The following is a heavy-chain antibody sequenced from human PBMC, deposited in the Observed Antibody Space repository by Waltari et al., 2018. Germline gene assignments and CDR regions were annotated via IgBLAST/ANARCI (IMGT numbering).Heavy chain of an antibody. V-gene: IGHV3-43*01. J-gene: IGHJ4*02. Sequence: EVQLVESGGVVVQPGGSLGLSCAASGFIFADYTMHWLLQAPGQGVEWVSLISWDGGSTYYADSVKGRFTISRDNSKNSLYLQMNSLRTEDTALYYCAKDIRGVGVATFYFDYWGQGTLVTVSS. CDR1: GFIFADYT. CDR2: ISWDGGST. CDR3: AKDIRGVGVATFYFDY. D-gene: IGHD5-12*01.